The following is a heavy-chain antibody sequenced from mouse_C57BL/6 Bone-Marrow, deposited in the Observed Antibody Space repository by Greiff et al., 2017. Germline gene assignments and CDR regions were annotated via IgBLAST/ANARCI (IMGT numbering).Heavy chain of an antibody. V-gene: IGHV5-9*01. J-gene: IGHJ2*01. Sequence: EVKVEESGGGLVKPGGSLKLSCAASGFTFSSYTMSWVRQTPEKRLEWVATISGGGGNAYYPDSVKGRFTISRDNAKNTLYRQMSSLRSEDTALYYCARHRYYGKSYVDYWGQGTTLTVSS. CDR2: ISGGGGNA. D-gene: IGHD1-1*02. CDR1: GFTFSSYT. CDR3: ARHRYYGKSYVDY.